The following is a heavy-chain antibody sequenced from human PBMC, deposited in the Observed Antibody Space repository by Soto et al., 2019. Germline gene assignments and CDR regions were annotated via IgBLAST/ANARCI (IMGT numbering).Heavy chain of an antibody. V-gene: IGHV4-4*07. Sequence: PSYTLALTCSLSTGSISTFYWNWIRQPAGGKGLEWIGRIYASGSANYNPSLKSRATMSVDTSKNQVSLKVTSLTAADTAVYYCASRDPGTSVDYWGQGTLVTVSS. CDR2: IYASGSA. CDR1: TGSISTFY. CDR3: ASRDPGTSVDY. J-gene: IGHJ4*02. D-gene: IGHD1-7*01.